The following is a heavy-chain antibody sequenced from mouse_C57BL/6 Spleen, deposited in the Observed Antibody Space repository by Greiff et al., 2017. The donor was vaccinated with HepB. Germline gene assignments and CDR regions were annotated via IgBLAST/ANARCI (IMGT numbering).Heavy chain of an antibody. Sequence: EVQLQQSGPELVKPGASVKISCKASGYSFTGYYMNWVKQSPEKSLEWIGEINPSTGGTTYNQKFKAKATLTVDKSSSTAYMQLKSLTSEDSAVYYCANKNYGSSYYAMDYWGQGTSVTVSS. J-gene: IGHJ4*01. CDR2: INPSTGGT. V-gene: IGHV1-42*01. D-gene: IGHD1-1*01. CDR3: ANKNYGSSYYAMDY. CDR1: GYSFTGYY.